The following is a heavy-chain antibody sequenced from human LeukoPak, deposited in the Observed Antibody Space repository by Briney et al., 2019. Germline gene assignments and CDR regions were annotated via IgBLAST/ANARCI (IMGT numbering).Heavy chain of an antibody. V-gene: IGHV1-18*01. Sequence: ASVRVSCKASGDTFSRYAISWVRQAPGQGLEWMGWISAYNGNTNYAQKLQGRVTMTTDTSTSTAYMELRSLRSDDTAVYYCARDYVDISLDYWGQGTLVTVSS. CDR2: ISAYNGNT. CDR3: ARDYVDISLDY. J-gene: IGHJ4*02. D-gene: IGHD5-12*01. CDR1: GDTFSRYA.